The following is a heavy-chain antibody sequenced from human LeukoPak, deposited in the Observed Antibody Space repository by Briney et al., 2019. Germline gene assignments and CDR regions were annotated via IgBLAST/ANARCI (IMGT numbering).Heavy chain of an antibody. J-gene: IGHJ6*02. V-gene: IGHV4-34*01. CDR2: INHSGST. CDR3: ARGRSALGSPGYCSSTSCRYYYYGMDV. CDR1: GGSFSGYY. D-gene: IGHD2-2*03. Sequence: SETLSLTCAVYGGSFSGYYWSWLRQPPGKGLEWIGEINHSGSTNYNPSLKSRVTISVDTSKNQFSLKLSSVTAADTAVYYCARGRSALGSPGYCSSTSCRYYYYGMDVWGQGTTVTVSS.